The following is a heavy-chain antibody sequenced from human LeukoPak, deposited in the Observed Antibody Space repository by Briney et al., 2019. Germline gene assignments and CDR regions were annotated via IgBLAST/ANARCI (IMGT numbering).Heavy chain of an antibody. CDR2: ISGSGGST. Sequence: GGFLRLSCAASGFTFSSYAMSWVRQAPGKGLEWVSAISGSGGSTYYADSVKGRFTISRDNSKNTLYLQMNSLRAEDTAVYYCAKGPLPGEQLPPYWGQGTLVTVSS. J-gene: IGHJ4*02. CDR3: AKGPLPGEQLPPY. V-gene: IGHV3-23*01. D-gene: IGHD6-6*01. CDR1: GFTFSSYA.